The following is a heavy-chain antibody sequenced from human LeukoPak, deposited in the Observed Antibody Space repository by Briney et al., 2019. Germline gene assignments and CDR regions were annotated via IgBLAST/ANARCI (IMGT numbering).Heavy chain of an antibody. Sequence: ASVKVSCKASGYSFTSYGISWVRQAPGQGLEWMGWVSTHDVNTKYAQKLQGRLTLTTDTSTSTAYMELSSLRSEDTAVYYCASPRALYCSSTSCQTANGAFDIWGQGTMVTVSS. V-gene: IGHV1-18*01. CDR1: GYSFTSYG. J-gene: IGHJ3*02. D-gene: IGHD2-2*01. CDR2: VSTHDVNT. CDR3: ASPRALYCSSTSCQTANGAFDI.